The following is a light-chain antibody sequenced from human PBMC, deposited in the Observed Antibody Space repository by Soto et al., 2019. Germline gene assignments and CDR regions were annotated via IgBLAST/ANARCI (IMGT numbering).Light chain of an antibody. J-gene: IGKJ1*01. V-gene: IGKV3-20*01. CDR2: GAS. Sequence: ESVLTQSPGTLSLSPGERATLSCRAGQSVSRNYLAWFQKKPGQAPRLLIYGASNRATGIPDRFSGSGSGTDFTLTISRLEPEDFAVYYCQQYGSSSWTFGQGTKVDIK. CDR3: QQYGSSSWT. CDR1: QSVSRNY.